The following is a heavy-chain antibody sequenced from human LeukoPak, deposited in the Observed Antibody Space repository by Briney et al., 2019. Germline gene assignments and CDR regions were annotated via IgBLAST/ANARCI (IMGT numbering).Heavy chain of an antibody. CDR2: IGNSGRTI. CDR1: GFTFSSYE. V-gene: IGHV3-48*03. J-gene: IGHJ4*02. Sequence: PGGSLRLSCAASGFTFSSYEMNWVRQAPGKGREWVSYIGNSGRTIYYADSLKGRFTISRDNAKNSLYLQMNSLRAEDTAVYYCARMRYGSGSDFDYWGQGTLVTVSS. D-gene: IGHD3-10*01. CDR3: ARMRYGSGSDFDY.